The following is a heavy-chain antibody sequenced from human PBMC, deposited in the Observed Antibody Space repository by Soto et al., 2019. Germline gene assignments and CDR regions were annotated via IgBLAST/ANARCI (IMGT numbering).Heavy chain of an antibody. J-gene: IGHJ3*02. V-gene: IGHV2-5*02. Sequence: GLDLEWLALIYWDDDKRYSPSLKSRLTITKDTSKNQVVLTMTNMDPVDTATYYCAHSRYYGDYIDAFDIWGQGTMVTVSS. CDR3: AHSRYYGDYIDAFDI. D-gene: IGHD4-17*01. CDR2: IYWDDDK.